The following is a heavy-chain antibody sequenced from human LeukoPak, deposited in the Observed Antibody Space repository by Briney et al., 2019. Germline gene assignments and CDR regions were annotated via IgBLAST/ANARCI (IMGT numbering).Heavy chain of an antibody. CDR3: AVFPGIVGATPLRNDAFDI. J-gene: IGHJ3*02. D-gene: IGHD1-26*01. CDR1: GGTFSSYA. V-gene: IGHV1-69*06. CDR2: IIPIFGTA. Sequence: ASVKVSCKASGGTFSSYAISWVRQAPGQGLEWMGGIIPIFGTANYAQKFQGRVTITADKSTSTAYMELSSLRSEDTAVYYCAVFPGIVGATPLRNDAFDIWGQGTMVTVSS.